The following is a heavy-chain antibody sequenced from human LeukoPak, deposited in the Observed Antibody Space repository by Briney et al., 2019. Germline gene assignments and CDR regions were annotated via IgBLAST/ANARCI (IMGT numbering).Heavy chain of an antibody. CDR1: GGSFSGYY. CDR3: ARHFARYCSGTSCGIRFDY. CDR2: INHSGST. Sequence: PSETLSLTCAVYGGSFSGYYWSWIRQPPGKGLEWIGEINHSGSTNYNPSLKSRVTISVDTSKNQFSLKLSSVTAADTAVYYCARHFARYCSGTSCGIRFDYWGQGTLVTVSS. V-gene: IGHV4-34*01. J-gene: IGHJ4*02. D-gene: IGHD2-2*01.